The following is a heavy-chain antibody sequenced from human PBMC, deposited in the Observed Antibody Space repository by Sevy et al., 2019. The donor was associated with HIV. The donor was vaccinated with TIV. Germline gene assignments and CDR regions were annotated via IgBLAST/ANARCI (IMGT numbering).Heavy chain of an antibody. D-gene: IGHD3-16*01. CDR3: ARSGGYYDQGMDV. J-gene: IGHJ6*02. V-gene: IGHV4-34*01. CDR1: GGSFSDYS. CDR2: INHSGNT. Sequence: SETPSLTCAVYGGSFSDYSCTWIRQPPGKGLEWIGEINHSGNTNYNPSLKGRVTISVDTSKNQFSMKLSSVTAADTAVYYCARSGGYYDQGMDVWGQGTTVTVSS.